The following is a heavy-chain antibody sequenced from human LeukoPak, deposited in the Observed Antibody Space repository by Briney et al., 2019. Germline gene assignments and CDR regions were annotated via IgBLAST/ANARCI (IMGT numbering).Heavy chain of an antibody. CDR3: ARDGSSGSFDY. D-gene: IGHD6-19*01. J-gene: IGHJ4*02. Sequence: SLKVSCKASRGTFSSYAISWVRQSRGPGLEWMGRISPIFGTAAYAQKFQGRVTITTDESTSAAYMELSSLRSEDTAVYYCARDGSSGSFDYWGQGTLVTVSS. CDR2: ISPIFGTA. V-gene: IGHV1-69*05. CDR1: RGTFSSYA.